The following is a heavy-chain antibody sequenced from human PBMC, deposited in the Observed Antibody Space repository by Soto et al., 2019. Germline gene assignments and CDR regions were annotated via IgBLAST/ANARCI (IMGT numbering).Heavy chain of an antibody. CDR3: ARDLAAGDH. D-gene: IGHD6-13*01. Sequence: QVQLVQSGAEVKKPGASVKLSCRTSGYTFTQYYIHWVRQAPGQGLEWLGIINPASGSTNYAQDFQGRVTLTTDTSTTTVYMDLSGLRAEDTAIFYCARDLAAGDHWGQGTLVTVYS. V-gene: IGHV1-46*01. CDR2: INPASGST. J-gene: IGHJ4*02. CDR1: GYTFTQYY.